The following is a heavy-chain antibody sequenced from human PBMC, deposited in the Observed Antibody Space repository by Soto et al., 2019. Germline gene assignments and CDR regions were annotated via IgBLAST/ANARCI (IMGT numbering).Heavy chain of an antibody. CDR3: AKVSRASRISTPDFDS. CDR1: GFIFNSYS. V-gene: IGHV3-30-3*01. Sequence: QVHLVESGGGVVQPGTSLRLSCAASGFIFNSYSIHWVRQAPGKGLEWVAVISYDGNTQYYGDSLKGRFIVSRENSKNTGYLQMNALRADDTDVYYCAKVSRASRISTPDFDSCGQGTLVTVS. CDR2: ISYDGNTQ. J-gene: IGHJ4*02.